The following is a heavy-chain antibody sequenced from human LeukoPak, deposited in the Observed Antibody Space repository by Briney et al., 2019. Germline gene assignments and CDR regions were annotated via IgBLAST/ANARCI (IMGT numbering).Heavy chain of an antibody. CDR1: GGSISSYY. J-gene: IGHJ4*02. CDR2: IYYSGST. D-gene: IGHD3-10*01. Sequence: SETLSLTCTVSGGSISSYYWSWIRQPPGKGREWIGYIYYSGSTNYNPSLKSRVTISVDTSKNQCSLKLSSVTAADTAVYYCARRSIVGRYYGSGSRREYYFDYWGQGTLVTVSS. CDR3: ARRSIVGRYYGSGSRREYYFDY. V-gene: IGHV4-59*08.